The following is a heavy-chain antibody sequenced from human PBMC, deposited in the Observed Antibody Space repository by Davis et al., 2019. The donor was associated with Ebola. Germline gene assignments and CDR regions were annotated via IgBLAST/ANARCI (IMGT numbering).Heavy chain of an antibody. Sequence: PGGSLRLSCAASGFTFSSYWMPWVRQAPGKGLEWVSSISSSSSYIYYADSVKGRFTTSRDNAKNSLYLQMNSLRAEDTAVYYCAFVGVNTKGDARDIWGQGTKVIVSS. CDR3: AFVGVNTKGDARDI. D-gene: IGHD1-26*01. J-gene: IGHJ3*02. CDR1: GFTFSSYW. V-gene: IGHV3-21*01. CDR2: ISSSSSYI.